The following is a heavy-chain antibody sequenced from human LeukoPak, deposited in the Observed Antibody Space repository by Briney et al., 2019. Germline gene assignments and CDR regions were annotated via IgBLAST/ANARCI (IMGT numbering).Heavy chain of an antibody. D-gene: IGHD3-16*01. CDR1: GFTCSSYS. V-gene: IGHV3-23*01. CDR3: AKDLVVF. CDR2: ISGSGDNT. Sequence: GGSLRLSCAASGFTCSSYSMNWVRQAPGKGLEWVSSISGSGDNTYYADSVKGRFTISRDNSKNTLYLQMNSLRAEDSAVYYCAKDLVVFWGQGTLVTVSS. J-gene: IGHJ4*02.